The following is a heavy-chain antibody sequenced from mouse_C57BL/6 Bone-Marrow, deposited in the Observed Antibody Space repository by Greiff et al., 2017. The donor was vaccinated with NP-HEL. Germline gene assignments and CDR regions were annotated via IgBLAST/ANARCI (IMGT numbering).Heavy chain of an antibody. CDR1: YFAFMACA. Sequence: LKESGAELVRPGSSVKLSCKDSYFAFMACAMHWVKQRPGHGLEWIGSFTMYSDATEYSENFKGKATLTANTSSSTAYMELSSLTSEDSAVYYCAEENWDLGAMDYWGQGTTVTVSS. CDR2: FTMYSDAT. J-gene: IGHJ4*01. V-gene: IGHV1-49*01. CDR3: AEENWDLGAMDY. D-gene: IGHD4-1*01.